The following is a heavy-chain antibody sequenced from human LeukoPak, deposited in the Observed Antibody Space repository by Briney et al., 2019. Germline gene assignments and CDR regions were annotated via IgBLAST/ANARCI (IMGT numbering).Heavy chain of an antibody. CDR2: ISGSGGST. D-gene: IGHD3-9*01. V-gene: IGHV3-23*01. J-gene: IGHJ4*02. Sequence: GGSLRLSCAVSGFTFSSYAMSWVRQAPGKGLEWVSAISGSGGSTYYADSVKGRFTISRDNSKNTLYLQMNSLRAEDTAVYYCAKSDFDWLLKSPFGYWGQGTLVTVSS. CDR1: GFTFSSYA. CDR3: AKSDFDWLLKSPFGY.